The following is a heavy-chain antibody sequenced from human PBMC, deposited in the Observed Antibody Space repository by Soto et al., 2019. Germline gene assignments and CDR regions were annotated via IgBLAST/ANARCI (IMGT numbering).Heavy chain of an antibody. CDR3: AGEYRGAFGL. D-gene: IGHD2-2*01. Sequence: EVQLVESGGGLVRPGGSLRLSCAASGFTFSYYWMHWVRQAPGKGLVWVSRIHSDGSSTTYADFVKGRFIISRDNAKNTVDLQMNIGRVDDTAVYYCAGEYRGAFGLWGQAAVGTVSS. V-gene: IGHV3-74*01. CDR1: GFTFSYYW. J-gene: IGHJ3*01. CDR2: IHSDGSST.